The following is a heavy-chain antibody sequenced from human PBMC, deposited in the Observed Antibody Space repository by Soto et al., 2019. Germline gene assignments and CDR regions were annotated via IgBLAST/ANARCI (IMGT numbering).Heavy chain of an antibody. CDR3: AKARDQQWVRLPFDY. CDR1: GFFFSSYT. V-gene: IGHV3-23*01. D-gene: IGHD6-19*01. Sequence: EVRLLESGGGLVQPGGSLRLSCVGSGFFFSSYTMTWVRQAPGKGLEWVSSFSATSENTYYADSVRGRFTISRDNSKNTPFLQMNSLTAEDTAMYYCAKARDQQWVRLPFDYWGQGILVIVSS. J-gene: IGHJ4*02. CDR2: FSATSENT.